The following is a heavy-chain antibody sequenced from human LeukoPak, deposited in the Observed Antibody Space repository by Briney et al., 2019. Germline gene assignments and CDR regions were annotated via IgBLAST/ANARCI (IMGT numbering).Heavy chain of an antibody. CDR3: ARTSDGNWFDP. D-gene: IGHD1-26*01. V-gene: IGHV3-20*04. CDR1: GFTFDDYG. CDR2: INWNGGNT. J-gene: IGHJ5*02. Sequence: GGSLRLSCAASGFTFDDYGMSWVRQGPGKGLEWVSGINWNGGNTGYADSVKGRFAIFRDDAKNSLYLEMDSLRVEDTALYYCARTSDGNWFDPWGQGTLVTVSS.